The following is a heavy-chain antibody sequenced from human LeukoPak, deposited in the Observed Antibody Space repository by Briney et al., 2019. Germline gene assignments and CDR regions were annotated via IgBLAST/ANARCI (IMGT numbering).Heavy chain of an antibody. CDR3: ARHYDFWTDYYAN. J-gene: IGHJ1*01. CDR2: ISAYNGDT. V-gene: IGHV1-18*03. Sequence: ASVTVSCKASGYTFISYGMSWVGQAPGHPLEGMGGISAYNGDTNYVQKLQGRVTMNKDTCTSTAYVELECVRSDCMAVYYCARHYDFWTDYYANWGQRALVTVSS. D-gene: IGHD3-3*01. CDR1: GYTFISYG.